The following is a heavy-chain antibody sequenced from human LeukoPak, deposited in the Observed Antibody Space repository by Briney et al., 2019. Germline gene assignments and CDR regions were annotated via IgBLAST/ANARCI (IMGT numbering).Heavy chain of an antibody. CDR1: GGSFSGYY. V-gene: IGHV4-34*01. D-gene: IGHD3-22*01. Sequence: SETLSLTCAVYGGSFSGYYWSWIRQPPGKGLEWIGEINHSGSTNYNPSLKSRDTISVDTSKNQFSLKLSSVTAADTAVYYCAREGYSSGYHTPFDYWGQGTLVTVSS. J-gene: IGHJ4*02. CDR3: AREGYSSGYHTPFDY. CDR2: INHSGST.